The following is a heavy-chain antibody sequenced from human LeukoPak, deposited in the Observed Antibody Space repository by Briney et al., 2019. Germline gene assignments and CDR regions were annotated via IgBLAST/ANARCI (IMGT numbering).Heavy chain of an antibody. V-gene: IGHV3-30*18. CDR3: AKGFPAYSGYAQNWFDP. CDR1: GFTFSTYG. D-gene: IGHD5-12*01. J-gene: IGHJ5*02. CDR2: ISYDGNSI. Sequence: QTGGSLRLSCAASGFTFSTYGMRWVRQAPGKGLEWVTVISYDGNSIDYADSAKGRFTISRDNSKHTLYLQMTSLRAEDTAVYYCAKGFPAYSGYAQNWFDPWGQGTLVTVSS.